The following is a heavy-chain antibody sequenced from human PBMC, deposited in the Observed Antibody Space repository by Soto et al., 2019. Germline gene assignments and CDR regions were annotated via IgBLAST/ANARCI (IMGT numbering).Heavy chain of an antibody. CDR2: IWYDGSNK. CDR3: ARESVAGTGDY. CDR1: GFTFSSYG. Sequence: QVQLVESGGGVVQPGRSLRLSCAASGFTFSSYGMHWVRQAPGKGLEWVAGIWYDGSNKYYADSVKGRFTISRDNSKNTLYLQMNSLRAEDTAVYYCARESVAGTGDYWGQGTLVTVSS. D-gene: IGHD6-19*01. J-gene: IGHJ4*02. V-gene: IGHV3-33*01.